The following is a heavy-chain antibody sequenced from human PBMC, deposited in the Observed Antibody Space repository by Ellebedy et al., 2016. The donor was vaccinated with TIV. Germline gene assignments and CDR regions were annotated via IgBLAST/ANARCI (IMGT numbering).Heavy chain of an antibody. CDR3: ARQNRVEIIGVDYFDH. CDR2: ISSSGTT. D-gene: IGHD3-3*01. J-gene: IGHJ4*02. CDR1: TGSIGSSNYY. V-gene: IGHV4-39*01. Sequence: MPSETLSLTCSVSTGSIGSSNYYWGWIRQPPGRGLEWIGTISSSGTTYYNPSLRSRVTISADTSENQFSLRLSSMTAADTAVYYYARQNRVEIIGVDYFDHWGQGTLVTVSS.